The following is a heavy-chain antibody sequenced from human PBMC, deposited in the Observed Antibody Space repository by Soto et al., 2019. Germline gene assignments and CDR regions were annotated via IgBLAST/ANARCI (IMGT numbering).Heavy chain of an antibody. D-gene: IGHD4-17*01. CDR3: ARDGDYGEDY. CDR1: GFTFSSYS. CDR2: ISSSSSTI. V-gene: IGHV3-48*01. J-gene: IGHJ4*02. Sequence: EVQLVESGGGLVQPGGSLRLSRAASGFTFSSYSMNWVRQAPGKGLEWVSYISSSSSTIYYADSVKGRFTISRDNAKNSLYLQMNSLRAEDTAVYYCARDGDYGEDYWGQGTLVTVSS.